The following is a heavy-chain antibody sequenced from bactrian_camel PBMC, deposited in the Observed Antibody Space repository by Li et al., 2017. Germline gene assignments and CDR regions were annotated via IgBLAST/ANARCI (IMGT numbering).Heavy chain of an antibody. J-gene: IGHJ4*01. D-gene: IGHD1*01. CDR2: ISSDGTG. CDR1: GFTFTDAE. CDR3: VADPSNRQFLGFY. V-gene: IGHV3S61*01. Sequence: HVQLVESGGGLVQPGGSLRLSCTASGFTFTDAEMGWYRQAPGKKCEKVSSISSDGTGGYADFVKGRFTISRDNAKRTLSLLMNSLSTEDTAVYYCVADPSNRQFLGFYWGQGTQVTV.